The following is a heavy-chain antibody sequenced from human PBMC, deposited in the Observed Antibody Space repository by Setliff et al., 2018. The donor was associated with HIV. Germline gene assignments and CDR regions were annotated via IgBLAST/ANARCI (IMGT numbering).Heavy chain of an antibody. D-gene: IGHD3-10*01. CDR3: GRVGFGELFGAFDI. CDR1: GGSMSPYY. V-gene: IGHV4-4*07. CDR2: IYGSGST. J-gene: IGHJ3*02. Sequence: PSETLSLTCTVSGGSMSPYYWSWIRQGDGIGLEWIGRIYGSGSTIYNPSLRSRVTLSVDTSKHQFSLKLSSVTAADTAVYYCGRVGFGELFGAFDIWGQGIMVTVSS.